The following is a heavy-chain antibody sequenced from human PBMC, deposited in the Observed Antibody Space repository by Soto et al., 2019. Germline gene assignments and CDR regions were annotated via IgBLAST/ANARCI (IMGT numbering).Heavy chain of an antibody. D-gene: IGHD7-27*01. CDR3: ANWGIISFDY. Sequence: PGGSLRRSCAPSGFTFSSYAMSWFRQAPGKGLEWVSAISGSGGSTYYADSVKGRFTISRDNSKNTLYLQMNSLRAEDTAVYYGANWGIISFDYWGKGYMVTVYS. V-gene: IGHV3-23*01. J-gene: IGHJ4*02. CDR1: GFTFSSYA. CDR2: ISGSGGST.